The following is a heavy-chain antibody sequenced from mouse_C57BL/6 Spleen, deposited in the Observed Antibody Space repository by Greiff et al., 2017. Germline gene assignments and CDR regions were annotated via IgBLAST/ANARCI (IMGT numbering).Heavy chain of an antibody. J-gene: IGHJ4*01. Sequence: QVQLKQSGPGLVQPSQSLSITCTVSGFSLTSYGVHWVRQSPGKGLEWLGVIWSGGSTDYNAAFISRLSISKDNSKSQVFFKMNSLQADDTAIYXCAPYYGSSYGAMDYWGQGTSVTVSS. CDR3: APYYGSSYGAMDY. CDR2: IWSGGST. V-gene: IGHV2-2*01. CDR1: GFSLTSYG. D-gene: IGHD1-1*01.